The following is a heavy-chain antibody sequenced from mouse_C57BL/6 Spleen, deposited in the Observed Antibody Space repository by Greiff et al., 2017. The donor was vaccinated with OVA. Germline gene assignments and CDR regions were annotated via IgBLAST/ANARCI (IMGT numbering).Heavy chain of an antibody. D-gene: IGHD1-1*02. CDR3: ATGGNLYYAMDY. V-gene: IGHV1-54*01. J-gene: IGHJ4*01. CDR2: INPGSGGT. CDR1: GYAFTNYL. Sequence: VQLQESGAELVRPGTSVKVSCKASGYAFTNYLIEWVKQRPGQGLEWIGVINPGSGGTNYNEKFKGKATLTADKSSSTAYMQLSSLTSEDSAVYFCATGGNLYYAMDYWGQGTSVTVSS.